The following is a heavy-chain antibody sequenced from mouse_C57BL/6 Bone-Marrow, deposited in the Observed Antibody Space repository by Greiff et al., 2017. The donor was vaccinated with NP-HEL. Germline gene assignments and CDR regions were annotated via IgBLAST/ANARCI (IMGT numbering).Heavy chain of an antibody. Sequence: VQLQQPGAELVKPGASVKMSCKASGYTFTSYWITWVKQRPGQGLEWIGDIYPGSGSTNYNEKFKSKATLTVDTSSSTAYMQLSSLTSEDSAVYYCARALLWPPYWYFDVWGTGTTVTVSS. CDR1: GYTFTSYW. J-gene: IGHJ1*03. CDR2: IYPGSGST. D-gene: IGHD2-1*01. V-gene: IGHV1-55*01. CDR3: ARALLWPPYWYFDV.